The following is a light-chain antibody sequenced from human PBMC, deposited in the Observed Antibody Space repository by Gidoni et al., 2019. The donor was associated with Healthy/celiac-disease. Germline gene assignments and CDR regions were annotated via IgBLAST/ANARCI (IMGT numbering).Light chain of an antibody. J-gene: IGLJ2*01. V-gene: IGLV2-14*01. CDR1: SSDVGGYNY. CDR2: EVS. CDR3: SSYTSSSTLEGV. Sequence: QSALTQPASVSGSPGQSLTISCTGTSSDVGGYNYVSWYQQHPGKAPKRMIYEVSNRPSGVSNRFSGSKSGNTASLTISGLQAEDEADYYCSSYTSSSTLEGVFGGGTKLTVL.